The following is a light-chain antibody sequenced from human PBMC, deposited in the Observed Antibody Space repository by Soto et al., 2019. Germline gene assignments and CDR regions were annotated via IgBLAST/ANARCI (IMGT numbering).Light chain of an antibody. CDR2: DVT. V-gene: IGLV2-14*01. Sequence: QSALTQPASVSGSPGQSITISCTGTSSDVGAYNYVSWYQQHSGKAPKLMIYDVTNRPSGVSSRFSGSKSGNTASLTISGLQAEDEADYYCSSYTRSTTLVVFGGGTKLTVL. J-gene: IGLJ2*01. CDR3: SSYTRSTTLVV. CDR1: SSDVGAYNY.